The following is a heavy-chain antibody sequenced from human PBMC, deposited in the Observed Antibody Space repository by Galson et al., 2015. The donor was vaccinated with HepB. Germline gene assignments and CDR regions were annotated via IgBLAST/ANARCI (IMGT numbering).Heavy chain of an antibody. Sequence: SLRLSCAASGFTFSSYAMHWVRQAPGKGLEYVSAISSNGGSTYYADSVKGRFTISRDNSKNTLYLQMSSLRAEDTAVYYCVKIEPRWYLDYWGQGTPVTVSS. V-gene: IGHV3-64D*06. CDR3: VKIEPRWYLDY. J-gene: IGHJ4*02. CDR1: GFTFSSYA. CDR2: ISSNGGST. D-gene: IGHD6-13*01.